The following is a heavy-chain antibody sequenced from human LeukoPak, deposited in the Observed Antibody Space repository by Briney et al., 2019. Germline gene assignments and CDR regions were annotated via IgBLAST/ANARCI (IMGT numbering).Heavy chain of an antibody. CDR3: ARGYDSGSYYQF. V-gene: IGHV4-61*02. CDR2: IYTSGST. J-gene: IGHJ1*01. D-gene: IGHD3-10*01. CDR1: GGSISSGSYY. Sequence: SQTLSLTCTVSGGSISSGSYYWSWIRQPAGKGLEWIGRIYTSGSTNYNPSLKSRVTISVDTSKNQFSLKLNSVTAADTGVYYCARGYDSGSYYQFWGQGTLVTVSS.